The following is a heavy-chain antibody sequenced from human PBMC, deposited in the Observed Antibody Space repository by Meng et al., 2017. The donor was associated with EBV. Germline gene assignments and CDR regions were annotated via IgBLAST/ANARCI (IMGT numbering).Heavy chain of an antibody. CDR2: INVGVGYT. Sequence: QAKIVQSVDEVKNPGASVKVSVKASGYSFISYYLHWVRQAPGQRIEWMGWINVGVGYTKYSQKFQGRVTISSDTSATTGYMELSSLRSEDTAVYYCVRGPPVGVPGPGDYWGQGTLVTVSS. J-gene: IGHJ4*02. CDR3: VRGPPVGVPGPGDY. CDR1: GYSFISYY. V-gene: IGHV1-3*01. D-gene: IGHD2-21*01.